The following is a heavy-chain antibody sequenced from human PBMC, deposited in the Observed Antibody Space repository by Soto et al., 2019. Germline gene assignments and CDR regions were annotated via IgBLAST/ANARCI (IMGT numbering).Heavy chain of an antibody. V-gene: IGHV5-10-1*01. D-gene: IGHD2-2*01. CDR3: ARHPTYCSTTSCSDY. CDR2: IDPSDSKT. CDR1: GYTFTNYW. J-gene: IGHJ4*02. Sequence: GESLKISCKGSGYTFTNYWISWVRQMPGKGLEWMGRIDPSDSKTNYSPSFQGHVSISADKSISTAYLQWSSLKASDTATYYCARHPTYCSTTSCSDYWGQGT.